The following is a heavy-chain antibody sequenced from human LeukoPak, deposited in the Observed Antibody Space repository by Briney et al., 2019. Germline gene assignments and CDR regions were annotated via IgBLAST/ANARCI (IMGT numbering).Heavy chain of an antibody. Sequence: GESLKISCKGSRYSFTSYWIGWVRQMPGKGLEWMGIIYPGDSDTRYSPSFQGQVTISADKSISTAYLQWSSLKASDTAMYYCARPGEEGTAMGLRAFDIWGQGTMVTVSS. CDR1: RYSFTSYW. D-gene: IGHD5-18*01. J-gene: IGHJ3*02. CDR2: IYPGDSDT. CDR3: ARPGEEGTAMGLRAFDI. V-gene: IGHV5-51*01.